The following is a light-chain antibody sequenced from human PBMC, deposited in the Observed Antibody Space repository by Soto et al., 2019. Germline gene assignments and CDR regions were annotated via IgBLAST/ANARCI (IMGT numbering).Light chain of an antibody. J-gene: IGLJ1*01. V-gene: IGLV2-14*01. CDR2: EVN. CDR3: SSYTSSNTLEV. Sequence: QSALIQPASVSGSPGQSITISCTGTSSDVGGSNYVSWYQPHPHRAPKLLIYEVNYRPSGVSNRFSGSKSGNTASLTISGLQAEDEADYYCSSYTSSNTLEVFGVGTKLTVL. CDR1: SSDVGGSNY.